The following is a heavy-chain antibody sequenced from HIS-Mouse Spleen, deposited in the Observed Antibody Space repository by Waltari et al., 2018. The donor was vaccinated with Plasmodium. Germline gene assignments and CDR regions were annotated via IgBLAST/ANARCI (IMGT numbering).Heavy chain of an antibody. J-gene: IGHJ1*01. CDR1: GYTFTGYY. CDR2: TNPNSGGT. D-gene: IGHD6-13*01. CDR3: ARVLGYKAAAGTFVEYFQH. Sequence: QVQLVQSGAEVKKPGASVTVSCKASGYTFTGYYMHWVRQAPGQGLEWMGWTNPNSGGTNYAQKFQGRVTMNRDTSISTAYMALSRLRSDDTAVYYCARVLGYKAAAGTFVEYFQHWGQGTLVTVSS. V-gene: IGHV1-2*02.